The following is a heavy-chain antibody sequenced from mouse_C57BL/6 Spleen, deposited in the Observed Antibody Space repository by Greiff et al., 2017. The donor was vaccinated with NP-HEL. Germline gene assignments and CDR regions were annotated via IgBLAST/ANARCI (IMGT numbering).Heavy chain of an antibody. CDR1: GFSLTSYG. J-gene: IGHJ1*03. V-gene: IGHV2-2*01. D-gene: IGHD1-1*01. CDR3: ARKRIYYYGSSLGYFDV. CDR2: IWSGGST. Sequence: VQLQQSGPGLVQPSQSLSITCTVSGFSLTSYGVHWVRQSTGKGLEWLGVIWSGGSTDYNAALISRLSISKDNSKSQVFFKMNSLQADDTSIYYCARKRIYYYGSSLGYFDVWGTGTTVTVSS.